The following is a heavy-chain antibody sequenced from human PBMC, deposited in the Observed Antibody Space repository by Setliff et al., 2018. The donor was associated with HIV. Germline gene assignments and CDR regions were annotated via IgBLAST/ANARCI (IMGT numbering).Heavy chain of an antibody. Sequence: GGSLRLSCAASGFTFSDYWMTWFRQAPGKGLEWVANVNQDGSAKYYVDSVKGRFTISRDNAQNSLYLQMNSLRAEDTAVYYCASLLPVDYWGQGTLVTVSS. D-gene: IGHD2-15*01. CDR2: VNQDGSAK. J-gene: IGHJ4*02. CDR3: ASLLPVDY. V-gene: IGHV3-7*03. CDR1: GFTFSDYW.